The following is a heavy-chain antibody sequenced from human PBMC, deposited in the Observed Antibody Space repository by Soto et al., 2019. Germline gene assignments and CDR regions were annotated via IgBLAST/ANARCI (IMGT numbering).Heavy chain of an antibody. J-gene: IGHJ5*02. Sequence: GASVKVSCKASGYTFTHFYITWVRQAPVQGLEWMGANSPHDLNTNYAQNFRGRVTLTTEKSTNTAYMDLRSLTSDDTAVYYCERAATVVITNWFEPWGHGTLVTVSS. V-gene: IGHV1-18*01. CDR2: NSPHDLNT. D-gene: IGHD4-17*01. CDR1: GYTFTHFY. CDR3: ERAATVVITNWFEP.